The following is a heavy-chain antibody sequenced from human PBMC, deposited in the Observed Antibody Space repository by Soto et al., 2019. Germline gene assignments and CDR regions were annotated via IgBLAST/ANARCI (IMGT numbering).Heavy chain of an antibody. CDR3: ARGAKAHSSGPVDY. CDR2: INHSGST. D-gene: IGHD6-19*01. CDR1: GGSFSGYY. Sequence: SETLSLTCAVYGGSFSGYYWSWIRQPPGKGLGWIGEINHSGSTNYNPSLKSRVTISVDTSKNQFSLKLSSVTAADTAVYYCARGAKAHSSGPVDYWGQGTLVTVSS. V-gene: IGHV4-34*01. J-gene: IGHJ4*02.